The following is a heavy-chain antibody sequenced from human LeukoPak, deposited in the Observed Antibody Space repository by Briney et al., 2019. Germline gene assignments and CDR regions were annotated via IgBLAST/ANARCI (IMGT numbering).Heavy chain of an antibody. CDR1: RFTFSSYA. V-gene: IGHV3-30-3*01. D-gene: IGHD3-9*01. J-gene: IGHJ4*02. CDR2: ISYDGSNK. Sequence: GGSLRLSCAASRFTFSSYAMHWVRQAPGKGLEWVAVISYDGSNKYYADSVKGRFTISRDNSKNTLYLQMNSLRAEDTAVYYCARFSYYDILTGFIDYWGQGTLVTVSS. CDR3: ARFSYYDILTGFIDY.